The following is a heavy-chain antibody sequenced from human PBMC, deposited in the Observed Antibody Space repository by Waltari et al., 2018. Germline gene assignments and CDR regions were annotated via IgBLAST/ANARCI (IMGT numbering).Heavy chain of an antibody. CDR2: ISTSSTTI. CDR3: ARDRLGGWFTFDP. V-gene: IGHV3-48*01. J-gene: IGHJ5*02. Sequence: EVQLVESGGALVQPGGSLRLSCAASGFTFSTYTMNWVRQAPGEGLELISYISTSSTTIYYADSVKGRFTISRDNAKNSLYLQMNSLRAEDTAVYYCARDRLGGWFTFDPWGQGTLVTVSS. D-gene: IGHD6-19*01. CDR1: GFTFSTYT.